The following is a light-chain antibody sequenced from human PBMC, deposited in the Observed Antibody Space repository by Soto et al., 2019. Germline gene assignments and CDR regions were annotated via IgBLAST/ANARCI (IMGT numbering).Light chain of an antibody. CDR2: GAS. CDR3: QQYGSSPLT. CDR1: QSVKSNY. V-gene: IGKV3-20*01. Sequence: EIVLTQSPGTLSLSPGERATLSCRASQSVKSNYLAWYQQKPGQAPRLLIHGASTRATGISDRFSGGGSGTDFTLSISRQEPEDFAVYYCQQYGSSPLTFGGGTKVELK. J-gene: IGKJ4*01.